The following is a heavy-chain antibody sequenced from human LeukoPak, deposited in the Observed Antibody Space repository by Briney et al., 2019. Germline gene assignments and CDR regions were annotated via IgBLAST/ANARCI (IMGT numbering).Heavy chain of an antibody. CDR2: IYSGGST. V-gene: IGHV3-53*01. Sequence: GGSLRLSCAASGFTVSSNYMSWVRQAPGKGLEWVSVIYSGGSTYYADSVKGRFTISRDNSKNTLYLQMNSLRAEDTAVYYCARGAPPTYSDSRGYLDYWGQGTQVTVSS. CDR1: GFTVSSNY. J-gene: IGHJ4*02. D-gene: IGHD3-22*01. CDR3: ARGAPPTYSDSRGYLDY.